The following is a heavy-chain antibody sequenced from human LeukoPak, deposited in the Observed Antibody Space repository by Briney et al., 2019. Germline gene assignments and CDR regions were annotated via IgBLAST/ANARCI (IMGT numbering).Heavy chain of an antibody. CDR1: GDSIRSGTYY. V-gene: IGHV4-61*02. CDR2: IYTSGST. CDR3: ARDPDYYDSSGHDY. Sequence: PSETLSLTCSVSGDSIRSGTYYWSWIRQPAGKGLEWIGRIYTSGSTNYNPSLKSRVTMSVDTSKNQFSLKLSSVTAADTAVYYCARDPDYYDSSGHDYWGQRTQVTVSS. D-gene: IGHD3-22*01. J-gene: IGHJ4*02.